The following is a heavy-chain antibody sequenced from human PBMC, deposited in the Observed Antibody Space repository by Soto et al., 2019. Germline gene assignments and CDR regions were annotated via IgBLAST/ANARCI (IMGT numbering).Heavy chain of an antibody. CDR1: GYTFTSYY. CDR3: ARGEYLSTFGMDL. J-gene: IGHJ6*02. V-gene: IGHV1-46*04. Sequence: QVQLVQSGAEVKKPGASVKVSCKASGYTFTSYYMNWVRQAPGQWLEWVGIINPTGGSTTYAQKLQGRVTMTRDTATSTVYMELSSLRSDDTAVYYCARGEYLSTFGMDLWGQGTTVTVSS. CDR2: INPTGGST. D-gene: IGHD3-16*01.